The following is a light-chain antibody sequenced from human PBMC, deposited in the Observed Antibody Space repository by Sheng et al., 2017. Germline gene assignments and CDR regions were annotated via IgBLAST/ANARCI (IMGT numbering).Light chain of an antibody. V-gene: IGKV1-39*01. Sequence: DIQMTQTPFSLLASVGDRVTITCRASQSINTYLNWYLQKPGQAPKLLIFGTSTLQNGVPSRFSGSGSGTDFTLSISSLQPEDLGTYYCQQTYTIPYTFGQGTKLEVK. CDR3: QQTYTIPYT. J-gene: IGKJ2*01. CDR1: QSINTY. CDR2: GTS.